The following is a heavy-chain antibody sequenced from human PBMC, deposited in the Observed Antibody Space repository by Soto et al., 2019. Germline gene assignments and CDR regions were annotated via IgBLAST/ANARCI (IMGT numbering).Heavy chain of an antibody. CDR3: VAISRYSGWSGDY. V-gene: IGHV3-23*01. D-gene: IGHD1-26*01. CDR2: IGPSGDIT. CDR1: GFTFSTYA. Sequence: EVQVLESGGDLVQPGGSLRLSCAASGFTFSTYAMSWVRQAPGKGLEWVSAIGPSGDITYYADSVKGRFTISRDNSKNTLFLQMGSLRAEVTAVYYCVAISRYSGWSGDYWGQGTLVTVSS. J-gene: IGHJ4*02.